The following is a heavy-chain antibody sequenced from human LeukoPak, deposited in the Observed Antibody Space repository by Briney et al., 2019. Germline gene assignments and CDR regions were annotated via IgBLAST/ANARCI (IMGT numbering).Heavy chain of an antibody. CDR2: INHSGST. V-gene: IGHV4-34*01. Sequence: SETLSLTCAVYGGSFSGYYWSWIRQPPGKGLEWIGEINHSGSTNYNPSLKSRVTISVDTSKNQFSLKLSSVTAADTAVYYCAKGMAFRNFDGSQFRFNGFGPGAREPWSPSPQ. CDR3: AKGMAFRNFDGSQFRFNGFGP. J-gene: IGHJ5*02. D-gene: IGHD3-9*01. CDR1: GGSFSGYY.